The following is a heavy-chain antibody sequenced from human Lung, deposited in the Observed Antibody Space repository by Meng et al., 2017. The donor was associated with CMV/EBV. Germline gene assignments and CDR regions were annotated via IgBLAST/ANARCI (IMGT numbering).Heavy chain of an antibody. V-gene: IGHV3-30*02. CDR2: IRYDGKNE. CDR3: AKETGPISGGYYYYGIDV. CDR1: GFTFSSYG. Sequence: GGSLRLSCAASGFTFSSYGMHWVRQAPGKGLEGVAFIRYDGKNEYYADSVKGRFSISRDDSKNTLYLQMNSLRPEDTAVYYCAKETGPISGGYYYYGIDVWGQGTXVTVYS. D-gene: IGHD3-3*01. J-gene: IGHJ6*02.